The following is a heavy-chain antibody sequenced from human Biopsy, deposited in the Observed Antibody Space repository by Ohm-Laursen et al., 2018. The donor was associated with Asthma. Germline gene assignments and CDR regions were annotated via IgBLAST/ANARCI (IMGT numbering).Heavy chain of an antibody. CDR3: ARGQKSAGDRWFDP. J-gene: IGHJ5*02. V-gene: IGHV1-2*06. D-gene: IGHD6-13*01. Sequence: EASVKVSCKASGYPFIGYHIHWMRQAPGQGLEWTGRINPNSGATNYAQKFQGRVTMTRDTSISTAYMEVSRLRSDDTAVYYCARGQKSAGDRWFDPWGQGTLVTVSS. CDR2: INPNSGAT. CDR1: GYPFIGYH.